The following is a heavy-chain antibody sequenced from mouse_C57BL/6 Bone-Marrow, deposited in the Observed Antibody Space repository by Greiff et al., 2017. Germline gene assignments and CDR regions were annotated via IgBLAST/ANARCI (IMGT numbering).Heavy chain of an antibody. D-gene: IGHD3-2*02. J-gene: IGHJ4*01. Sequence: QVQLQQPGAELVMPGASVKLSCKASGYTFTSYWMHWVKQRPGQGLEWIGEIDPSDSYTNYNQKFKGKSTLTVDKSSSTAYMQLSSLTSESSAVYSCAREFSSGYYAMDYWGQGTSVTVSS. CDR2: IDPSDSYT. CDR1: GYTFTSYW. CDR3: AREFSSGYYAMDY. V-gene: IGHV1-69*01.